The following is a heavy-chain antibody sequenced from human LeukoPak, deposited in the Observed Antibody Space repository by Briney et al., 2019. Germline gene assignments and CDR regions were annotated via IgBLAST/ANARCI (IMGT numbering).Heavy chain of an antibody. CDR1: RYTFTGYY. J-gene: IGHJ4*02. D-gene: IGHD3-22*01. CDR3: ARGDSSPYYYFDY. CDR2: INPNSGDT. V-gene: IGHV1-2*02. Sequence: ASVKVSCKASRYTFTGYYLHWVRQAPGQGLEWMGWINPNSGDTNYAQKFQGRVAMTRDTSISTAYMELSRLRSDDTAVFYCARGDSSPYYYFDYWGQGTLVTVSS.